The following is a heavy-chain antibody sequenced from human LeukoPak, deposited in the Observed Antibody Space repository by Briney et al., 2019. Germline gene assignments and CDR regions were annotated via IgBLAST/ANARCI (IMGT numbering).Heavy chain of an antibody. J-gene: IGHJ3*02. D-gene: IGHD2-2*01. V-gene: IGHV1-69*01. CDR2: IIPIFGTA. Sequence: SVKVSCKASGGTFSSYAISWVRQAPGQGLEWMGGIIPIFGTANYAQKFQGRVTITADESTSTAYMELSSLRSEDTAVYYCAGYCSSTSCILVEAFDIWGQGTMVTVSS. CDR1: GGTFSSYA. CDR3: AGYCSSTSCILVEAFDI.